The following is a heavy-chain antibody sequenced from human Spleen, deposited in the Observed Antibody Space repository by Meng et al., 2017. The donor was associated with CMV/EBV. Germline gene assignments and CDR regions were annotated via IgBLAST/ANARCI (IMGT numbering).Heavy chain of an antibody. CDR1: GYTFTGYY. D-gene: IGHD3-10*01. J-gene: IGHJ5*02. CDR3: ASDPGGSGRGFDP. CDR2: INPNSGGT. Sequence: ASVKVSCKASGYTFTGYYMHWVRQAPGQGLEWMGWINPNSGGTNYAQKFQGRVTMTRDTSISTAYMELSRLRSDDPAVYYCASDPGGSGRGFDPWGQGTLVTVSS. V-gene: IGHV1-2*02.